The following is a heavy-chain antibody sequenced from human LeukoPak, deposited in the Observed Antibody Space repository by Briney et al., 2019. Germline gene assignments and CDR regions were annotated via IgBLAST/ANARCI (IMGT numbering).Heavy chain of an antibody. CDR1: GGSISSYY. CDR3: ARDGDYYDSSGYYDAFDI. V-gene: IGHV4-59*01. J-gene: IGHJ3*02. Sequence: SETLSLTYTVSGGSISSYYWSWIRQPPGKGLEWIGYIYYSGSTNYNPSLKSRVTISVDTSKNQFSLKLSYVTAADTAVYYCARDGDYYDSSGYYDAFDIWGQGTMVTVSS. CDR2: IYYSGST. D-gene: IGHD3-22*01.